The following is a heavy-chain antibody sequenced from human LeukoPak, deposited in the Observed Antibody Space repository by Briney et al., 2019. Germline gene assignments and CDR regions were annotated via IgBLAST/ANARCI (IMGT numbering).Heavy chain of an antibody. J-gene: IGHJ6*02. Sequence: GESLKISCKGSGYSFTSYWIGWVRQMPGKGLEWMGIIYPGDSDTRYNPSFQGQVTISADKSISTAYLQWSSLKASDTAMYYCARQSVGYCSGGSCYYYYGMDVWGQGTTVTVSS. CDR3: ARQSVGYCSGGSCYYYYGMDV. CDR2: IYPGDSDT. V-gene: IGHV5-51*01. D-gene: IGHD2-15*01. CDR1: GYSFTSYW.